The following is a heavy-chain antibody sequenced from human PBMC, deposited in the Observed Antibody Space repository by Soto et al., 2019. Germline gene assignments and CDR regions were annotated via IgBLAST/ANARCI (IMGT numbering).Heavy chain of an antibody. Sequence: EVQLVESGGDLVQPGGSLRLSCAASGFSVSSKYMSWVRQAPGKGLEWVSLIQSGGTTYYAGSVKGRFTISRHYSENTLFLQMNSLRVEATAVYYCTRDDVHFNGDGHYGVPVDVWGKGTTVTVSA. CDR1: GFSVSSKY. V-gene: IGHV3-66*01. J-gene: IGHJ6*04. CDR2: IQSGGTT. CDR3: TRDDVHFNGDGHYGVPVDV. D-gene: IGHD2-8*01.